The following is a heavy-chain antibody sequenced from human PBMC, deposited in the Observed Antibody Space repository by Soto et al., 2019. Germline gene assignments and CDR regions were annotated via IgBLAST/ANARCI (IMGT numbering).Heavy chain of an antibody. Sequence: GGSLRLSCAASGFTFSTYDMSWVRQAPGKGLEWVAATSGSGGSTYYADSVKGRFTISRDNSKNTLYLQMNSLRAEDTAVYYCASRIAAAGSNWFDPWGQGTLVTVSS. CDR2: TSGSGGST. J-gene: IGHJ5*02. D-gene: IGHD6-13*01. CDR1: GFTFSTYD. CDR3: ASRIAAAGSNWFDP. V-gene: IGHV3-23*01.